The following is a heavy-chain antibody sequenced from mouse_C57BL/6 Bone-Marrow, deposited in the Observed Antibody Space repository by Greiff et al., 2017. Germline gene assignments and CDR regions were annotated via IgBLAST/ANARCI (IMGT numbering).Heavy chain of an antibody. CDR2: ISSGSSTI. CDR1: GFTFSDYG. D-gene: IGHD1-1*01. V-gene: IGHV5-17*01. CDR3: ASFITTVVDGYFDY. Sequence: EVQGVESGGGLVKPGGSLKLSCAASGFTFSDYGMHWVRQAPEKGLEWVAYISSGSSTIYYAATVKGRFTISRDNAKNTLFLQMPSLRSEDTAMYYCASFITTVVDGYFDYWGQGTTLTVSS. J-gene: IGHJ2*01.